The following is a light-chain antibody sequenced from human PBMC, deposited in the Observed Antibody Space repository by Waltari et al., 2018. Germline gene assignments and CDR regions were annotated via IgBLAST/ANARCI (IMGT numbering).Light chain of an antibody. CDR1: QRVLYSSDNKNY. CDR3: QQYYSTPYN. V-gene: IGKV4-1*01. CDR2: WAD. J-gene: IGKJ2*01. Sequence: DIVMTQSPDSLAVSLGERTSINGKASQRVLYSSDNKNYFAWYRHKPGQPPNLLIYWADSQESGVPGRCSGSWSGTHFNLSISSLQAEDVAVYYCQQYYSTPYNFCQGTKREIK.